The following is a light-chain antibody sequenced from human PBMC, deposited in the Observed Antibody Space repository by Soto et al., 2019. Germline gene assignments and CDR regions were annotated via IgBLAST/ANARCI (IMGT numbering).Light chain of an antibody. CDR2: NVS. V-gene: IGLV2-11*01. CDR1: SSDVGGYNY. CDR3: CSYAGSSWV. J-gene: IGLJ3*02. Sequence: QSALTQSRSVSGSPGQSVTISCTGTSSDVGGYNYVSWYQQHPGKAPKVIIHNVSERPSGVPDRFSGSKSGNTASLTISGLQAEDEADYYCCSYAGSSWVFGGGTKGHRP.